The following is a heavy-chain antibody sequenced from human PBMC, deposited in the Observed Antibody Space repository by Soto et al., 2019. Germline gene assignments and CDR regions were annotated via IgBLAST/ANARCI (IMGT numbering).Heavy chain of an antibody. CDR1: GDSSSSSTYY. J-gene: IGHJ4*02. V-gene: IGHV4-39*01. Sequence: LETLSLTCTVSGDSSSSSTYYWGWIRQTPGKGLEWIAIIYYSGNTYYNPSLKSRVTISVDASRNQFSLKLSSVTAADTAVYYCARYTTRPYYFDYWGQGTLVTVSS. CDR3: ARYTTRPYYFDY. CDR2: IYYSGNT. D-gene: IGHD1-1*01.